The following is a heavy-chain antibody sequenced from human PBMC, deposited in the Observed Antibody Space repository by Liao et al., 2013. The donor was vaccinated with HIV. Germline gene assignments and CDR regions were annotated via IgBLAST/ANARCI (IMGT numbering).Heavy chain of an antibody. D-gene: IGHD6-19*01. CDR3: ARRRGWYYFDY. J-gene: IGHJ4*02. Sequence: QVQLQESGPGLVKPSQTLSLTCNVSGGSINSGVYFWTWIRQPAGKGLEWVGHIFATGITNYNPSLKSRVSISADTSSNHVSLKLTSVTAADTAVYYCARRRGWYYFDYWGQGTLVTVSS. CDR1: GGSINSGVYF. CDR2: IFATGIT. V-gene: IGHV4-61*02.